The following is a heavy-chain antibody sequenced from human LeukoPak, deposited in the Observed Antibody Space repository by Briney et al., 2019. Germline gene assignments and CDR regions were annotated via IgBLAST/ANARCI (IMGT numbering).Heavy chain of an antibody. J-gene: IGHJ4*02. CDR1: GFTFSSYW. V-gene: IGHV3-7*01. CDR3: AKAGTQQWLLFVGVY. Sequence: PGGSLRLSCAASGFTFSSYWMSWVRQAPGKGLEWVANIKQDGSEKYYVDSVKGRFTISRDNAKNSLYLQMNSLRVEDTAMYYCAKAGTQQWLLFVGVYWGQGALVTVSS. CDR2: IKQDGSEK. D-gene: IGHD6-19*01.